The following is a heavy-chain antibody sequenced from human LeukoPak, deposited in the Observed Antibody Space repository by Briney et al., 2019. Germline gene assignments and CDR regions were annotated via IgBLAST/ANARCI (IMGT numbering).Heavy chain of an antibody. CDR1: GGTFSSYA. J-gene: IGHJ4*02. CDR3: ARAGYSGYDFLPFDY. CDR2: IIPILGIA. D-gene: IGHD5-12*01. Sequence: GASVKVSCKASGGTFSSYAISWVRQAPGQGLEWMGRIIPILGIANYVQKFQGRVTITADKSTSTAYMELSSLRSEDTAVYYCARAGYSGYDFLPFDYWGQGTLVTVSS. V-gene: IGHV1-69*04.